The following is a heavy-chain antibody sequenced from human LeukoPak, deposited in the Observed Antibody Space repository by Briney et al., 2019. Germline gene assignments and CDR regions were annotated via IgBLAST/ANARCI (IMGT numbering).Heavy chain of an antibody. CDR1: GGSISSGGYY. J-gene: IGHJ4*02. V-gene: IGHV4-31*03. Sequence: SETLSLTCTVSGGSISSGGYYWSWIRQHPGKGLEWIGYIYYSGSTYYNPSLKSRVTISVDTSKNQFSLKLSSVTAADTAVYYCARDRCTNGVCFLLDYWGQGTPVTVSS. CDR2: IYYSGST. CDR3: ARDRCTNGVCFLLDY. D-gene: IGHD2-8*01.